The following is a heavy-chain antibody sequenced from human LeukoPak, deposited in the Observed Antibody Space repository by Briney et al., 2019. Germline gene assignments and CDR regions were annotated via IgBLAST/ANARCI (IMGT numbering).Heavy chain of an antibody. CDR3: AKSRTDMYLDAFDI. J-gene: IGHJ3*02. CDR2: ISYDGSNK. CDR1: GFTFSSYG. V-gene: IGHV3-30*18. D-gene: IGHD1/OR15-1a*01. Sequence: GGSLRLSCAASGFTFSSYGMHWVRQAPGKGLEWVAVISYDGSNKYYADSVKGRFTISRDNSKKTLYLQMNSLRAEDTAVYYCAKSRTDMYLDAFDIWGQGTMVTVSS.